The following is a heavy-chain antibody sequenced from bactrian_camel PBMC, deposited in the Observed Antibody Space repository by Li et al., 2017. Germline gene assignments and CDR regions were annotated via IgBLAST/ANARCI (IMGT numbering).Heavy chain of an antibody. V-gene: IGHV3S31*01. CDR2: IPLDGDMAA. Sequence: VQLVESGGGLVQPGGSLRLNCAASGFPISWYAMSWVRQAPGKGLEWISTIPLDGDMAAYYADSMKGRFTIARDNAKNVLYLQMNNLKSEDTALYYCATVGRVLADFTYWGQGTQVTVS. J-gene: IGHJ6*01. CDR3: ATVGRVLADFTY. CDR1: GFPISWYA. D-gene: IGHD2*01.